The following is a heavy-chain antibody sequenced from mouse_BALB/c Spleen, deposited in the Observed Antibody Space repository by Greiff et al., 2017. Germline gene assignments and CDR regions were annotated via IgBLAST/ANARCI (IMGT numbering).Heavy chain of an antibody. CDR3: TRRGGSSYEGYYFDY. J-gene: IGHJ2*01. Sequence: QVQLLQPGAELVKPGASVKLSCKASGYTFTSYYMYWVKQRPGQGLEWIGGINPSNGGTNFNEKFKSKATLTVDKSSSTAYMQLSSLTSEDSAVYYCTRRGGSSYEGYYFDYWGQGTTLTVSS. D-gene: IGHD1-1*01. CDR2: INPSNGGT. V-gene: IGHV1S81*02. CDR1: GYTFTSYY.